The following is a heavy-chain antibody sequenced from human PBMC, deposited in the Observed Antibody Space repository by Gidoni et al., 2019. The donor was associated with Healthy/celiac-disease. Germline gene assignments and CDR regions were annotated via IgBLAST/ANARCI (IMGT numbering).Heavy chain of an antibody. CDR3: ARDRFRGFSGLFDY. D-gene: IGHD3-10*01. Sequence: GRSLRLSCAASGFTFSSYAMHWVRQAPGKGLEWVAVISYDGSNKYYADSVKGRFTISRDNSKNTLYLQMNSLRAEDTAVYYCARDRFRGFSGLFDYWGQGTLVTVSS. CDR1: GFTFSSYA. J-gene: IGHJ4*02. CDR2: ISYDGSNK. V-gene: IGHV3-30*01.